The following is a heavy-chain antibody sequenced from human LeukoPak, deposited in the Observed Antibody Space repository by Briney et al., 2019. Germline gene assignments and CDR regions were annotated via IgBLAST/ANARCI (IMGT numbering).Heavy chain of an antibody. Sequence: PGGSLRLSCAASGFTFSSYSMNWVRQAPGKGLEWVGRIKNKISGGTTDYAAPVEGRFTISRDDSKNTLYLQMNSLKSEDTAVYFCTTGLAAVAHDGYWGLGTLVTVSS. V-gene: IGHV3-15*01. CDR1: GFTFSSYS. CDR2: IKNKISGGTT. J-gene: IGHJ4*02. D-gene: IGHD6-13*01. CDR3: TTGLAAVAHDGY.